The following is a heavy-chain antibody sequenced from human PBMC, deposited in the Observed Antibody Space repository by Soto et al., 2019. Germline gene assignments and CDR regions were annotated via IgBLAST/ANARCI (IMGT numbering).Heavy chain of an antibody. CDR3: ARYRREAVAGYTLDN. V-gene: IGHV4-59*01. J-gene: IGHJ4*02. Sequence: SETLSLTCTVSGGSISSNYWTWIRQPPGKGREWIGYVYNSGSTNYNPSLKSRVTISEDTSKSQFSLKVNSMTAADTVLYYRARYRREAVAGYTLDNWGPGILVTVSS. D-gene: IGHD6-13*01. CDR2: VYNSGST. CDR1: GGSISSNY.